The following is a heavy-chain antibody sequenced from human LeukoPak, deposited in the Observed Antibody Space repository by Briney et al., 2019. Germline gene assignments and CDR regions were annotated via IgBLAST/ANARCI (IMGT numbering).Heavy chain of an antibody. Sequence: PSETLSLTCAVSGGSISSSNWWSWVRQPPGKGLERIGEIYHSGSTNYNPSLKSRVTISVDKSKNQFSLKLSSVTAADTAVYYCARKRFYYDSSGYPAQIAFDYWGQGTLVTVSS. J-gene: IGHJ4*02. CDR2: IYHSGST. D-gene: IGHD3-22*01. CDR3: ARKRFYYDSSGYPAQIAFDY. CDR1: GGSISSSNW. V-gene: IGHV4-4*02.